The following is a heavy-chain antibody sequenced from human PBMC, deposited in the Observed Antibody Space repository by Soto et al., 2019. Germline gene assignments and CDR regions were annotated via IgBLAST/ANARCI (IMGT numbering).Heavy chain of an antibody. CDR3: ETSYSVYAVEY. CDR2: INSGGTT. D-gene: IGHD1-26*01. V-gene: IGHV3-23*01. J-gene: IGHJ4*02. CDR1: GFTLSNYA. Sequence: PWSSLGLSCATSGFTLSNYAMTWVRQSPGKGLEWVSGINSGGTTYYADSVRGRFTISRDYSKNTVFLKMNRPRDEDTAVYYCETSYSVYAVEYWGQGTQVTVSS.